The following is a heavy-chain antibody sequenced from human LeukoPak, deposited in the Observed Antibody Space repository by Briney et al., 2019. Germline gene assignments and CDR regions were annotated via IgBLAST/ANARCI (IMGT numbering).Heavy chain of an antibody. Sequence: PSETLFLTCTVSGGSVSNYYWNWIRQSPGKGLEWIGYIYYTETSYNPSLKSLVTISADTSKNQFSLKLYSVTAADTAVYYCATRKLGNDYWGQGTLVTVSS. D-gene: IGHD7-27*01. CDR1: GGSVSNYY. J-gene: IGHJ4*02. CDR2: IYYTET. V-gene: IGHV4-59*02. CDR3: ATRKLGNDY.